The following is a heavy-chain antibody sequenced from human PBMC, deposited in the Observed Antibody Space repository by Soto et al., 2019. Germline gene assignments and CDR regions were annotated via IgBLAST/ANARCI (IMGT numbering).Heavy chain of an antibody. V-gene: IGHV5-10-1*01. CDR3: ARHGSGWYPFDY. CDR1: GYSFTSYW. J-gene: IGHJ4*02. Sequence: GESLKICCKGSGYSFTSYWISWVRQMPGKGLEWMGRIDPSDSYTNYSPSFQGHVTISADKSISTAYLQWSSLKASDTAMYYCARHGSGWYPFDYWGQGTLVTVSS. CDR2: IDPSDSYT. D-gene: IGHD6-19*01.